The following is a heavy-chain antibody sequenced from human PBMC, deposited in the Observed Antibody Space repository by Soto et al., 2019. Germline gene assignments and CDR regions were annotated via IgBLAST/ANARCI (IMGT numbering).Heavy chain of an antibody. CDR1: RGPVSSLSYY. CDR2: IHHSGST. D-gene: IGHD2-8*02. V-gene: IGHV4-39*01. CDR3: ARLTGTHFCFDY. J-gene: IGHJ4*02. Sequence: QLQLQESGPGLVKPSETLSLTCTVSRGPVSSLSYYWGWIRPPPGQGLEWMGIIHHSGSTHYNPSLKSRVTISVDTSKNQFSLNLTSVTAADTAVYYCARLTGTHFCFDYWGQGTLVTVSS.